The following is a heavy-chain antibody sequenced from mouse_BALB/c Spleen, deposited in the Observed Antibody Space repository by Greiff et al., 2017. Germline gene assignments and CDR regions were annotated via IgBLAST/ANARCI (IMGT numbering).Heavy chain of an antibody. Sequence: EVQVVESGGGLVKPGGSLKLSCAASGFTFSDYYMYWVRQTPEKRLEWVATISDGGSYTYYPDSVKGRFTISRDNAKNNLYLQMSSLKSEDTAMYYCARDGYDEGAFAYWGQGTLVTVSA. V-gene: IGHV5-4*02. D-gene: IGHD2-2*01. CDR2: ISDGGSYT. CDR1: GFTFSDYY. J-gene: IGHJ3*01. CDR3: ARDGYDEGAFAY.